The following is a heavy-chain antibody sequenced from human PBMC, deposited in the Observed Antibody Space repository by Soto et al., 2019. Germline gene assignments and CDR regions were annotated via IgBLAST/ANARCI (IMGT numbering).Heavy chain of an antibody. CDR1: GGTFSSYA. V-gene: IGHV1-69*01. D-gene: IGHD1-7*01. J-gene: IGHJ5*02. CDR2: IIPIFGTA. CDR3: ARDQPGTLTLGWFVP. Sequence: QVQLVHSGAEVTKPGSSVKVSCKASGGTFSSYAISWVRQAPGQGLEWRGGIIPIFGTANYAQKFQGRVTITADESTSTAYMELSSLRSEYTALDYCARDQPGTLTLGWFVPWGQGTLDTVSS.